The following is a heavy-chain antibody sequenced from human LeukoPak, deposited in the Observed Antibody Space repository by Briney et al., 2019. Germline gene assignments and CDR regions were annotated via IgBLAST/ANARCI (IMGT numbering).Heavy chain of an antibody. CDR2: ISGSGGST. CDR3: AKDGDGEQWLLMAY. V-gene: IGHV3-23*01. Sequence: QTGGSLRLSCAASGFTYSSYPMSWVRQATGKGLEWVSAISGSGGSTYYADSVKGRFTISRDNSKNTLYLQMNSLRAEDTAVYYCAKDGDGEQWLLMAYWGQGTLVTVSS. CDR1: GFTYSSYP. D-gene: IGHD6-19*01. J-gene: IGHJ4*02.